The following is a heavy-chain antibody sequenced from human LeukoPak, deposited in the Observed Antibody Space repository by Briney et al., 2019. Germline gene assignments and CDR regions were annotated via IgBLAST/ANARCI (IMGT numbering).Heavy chain of an antibody. J-gene: IGHJ4*02. CDR3: AREPSVLAAADPDY. CDR2: ISYDGSNK. CDR1: GFTLTHYG. D-gene: IGHD6-13*01. V-gene: IGHV3-30*19. Sequence: GGSLRLSCTASGFTLTHYGMHWVRQAPGKGLEWVAVISYDGSNKYYADSVKGRFTISRDNSKNTLYLQMNSLRAEDTAVYYCAREPSVLAAADPDYWGQGTLVTVSS.